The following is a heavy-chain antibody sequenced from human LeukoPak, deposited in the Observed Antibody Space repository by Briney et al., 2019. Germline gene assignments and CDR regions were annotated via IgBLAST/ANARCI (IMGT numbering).Heavy chain of an antibody. Sequence: NPGGSLRLSCAASGFTFSDYYMSWIRQAPGKGLEWVAYISSSGSTIDHADSVKGRFTISRDNAKNSLYLQMNSLRVEDTAVYYCARGPFSGRYGAFFLWGQGTMVTVSS. CDR1: GFTFSDYY. CDR3: ARGPFSGRYGAFFL. V-gene: IGHV3-11*04. CDR2: ISSSGSTI. J-gene: IGHJ3*01. D-gene: IGHD1-26*01.